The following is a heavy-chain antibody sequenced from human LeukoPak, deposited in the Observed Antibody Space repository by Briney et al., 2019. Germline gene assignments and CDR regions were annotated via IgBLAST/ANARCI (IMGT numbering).Heavy chain of an antibody. J-gene: IGHJ2*01. CDR3: ASAIAVAPSDWYFDL. CDR2: IIPIFGTA. V-gene: IGHV1-69*13. CDR1: GGTFSSYA. D-gene: IGHD6-19*01. Sequence: ASVKVSCKASGGTFSSYAISWVRQAPRQGLEWMGGIIPIFGTANYAQKFQGRVTITADESTSTAYMELSSLRSEDTAVYYCASAIAVAPSDWYFDLWGQGTLVTVSS.